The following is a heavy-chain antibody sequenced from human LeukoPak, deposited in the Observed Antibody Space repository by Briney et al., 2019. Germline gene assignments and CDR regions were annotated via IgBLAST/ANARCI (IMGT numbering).Heavy chain of an antibody. J-gene: IGHJ4*02. CDR1: GFTFSSYG. V-gene: IGHV3-23*01. CDR2: ISGSGGST. Sequence: GGSLRLSCAASGFTFSSYGMNWVRQAPGKGLEWVSAISGSGGSTYYADSVKGRFTISRDNSKNTLYLQMNSLRAEDTAVYYCAKGETYYYGSGSHFDYWGRGTLVTVSS. D-gene: IGHD3-10*01. CDR3: AKGETYYYGSGSHFDY.